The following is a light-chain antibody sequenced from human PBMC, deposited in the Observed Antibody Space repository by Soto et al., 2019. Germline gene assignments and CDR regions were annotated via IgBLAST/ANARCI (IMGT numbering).Light chain of an antibody. V-gene: IGLV1-40*03. CDR2: GNS. J-gene: IGLJ2*01. Sequence: QAVVTQPPSVSGAPGQRVTISCTGSSSNIGANYDVHWYQQLPEKAPKLLIYGNSNRPSGVPDRFSASKSGASASLAITGLQAEDEADYYCQSYNSSQGVVFGGGTKLTVL. CDR1: SSNIGANYD. CDR3: QSYNSSQGVV.